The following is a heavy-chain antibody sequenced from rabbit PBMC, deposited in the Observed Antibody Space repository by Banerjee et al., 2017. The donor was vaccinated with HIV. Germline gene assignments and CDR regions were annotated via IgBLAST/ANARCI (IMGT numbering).Heavy chain of an antibody. CDR1: GFSFSSSYY. J-gene: IGHJ6*01. V-gene: IGHV1S40*01. D-gene: IGHD6-1*01. Sequence: EESGGDLVKPGASLTLTCTASGFSFSSSYYMCWVRQAPGKGLEWIACINTSSGDTVYASWAKGRFTVSKTSWTTVTLQMTSLTAADTATYFCARDGYFDVNGYEYKLWGPGTLVTVS. CDR3: ARDGYFDVNGYEYKL. CDR2: INTSSGDT.